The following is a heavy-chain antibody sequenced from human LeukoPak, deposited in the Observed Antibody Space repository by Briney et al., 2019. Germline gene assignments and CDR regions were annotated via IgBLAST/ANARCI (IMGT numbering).Heavy chain of an antibody. CDR2: INPNSGGT. CDR3: ARGSAWGAEIPVTGTGNV. Sequence: ASVKVSCKASGYTFTGYYMHWVRQAPGQGLEWMGRINPNSGGTNYAQKLQGRVTMTTDTSTSTAYMELRTLISDDTAVYYCARGSAWGAEIPVTGTGNVWGQGTLVTVSS. J-gene: IGHJ4*02. V-gene: IGHV1-2*06. CDR1: GYTFTGYY. D-gene: IGHD6-19*01.